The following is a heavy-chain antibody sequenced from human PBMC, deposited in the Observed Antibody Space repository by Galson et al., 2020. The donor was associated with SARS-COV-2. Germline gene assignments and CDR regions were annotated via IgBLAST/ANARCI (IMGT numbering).Heavy chain of an antibody. CDR2: IHHSGST. Sequence: SQASETLSLTCALYGGSFSVYYWNWIRQSPGKGLEWIGEIHHSGSTKYNPSLESRVTISIDTSKNQVSLILSSVTAADTAKYYCARRVVPAAFGMWGQGTLVGVSS. V-gene: IGHV4-34*01. CDR3: ARRVVPAAFGM. CDR1: GGSFSVYY. D-gene: IGHD2-2*01. J-gene: IGHJ4*02.